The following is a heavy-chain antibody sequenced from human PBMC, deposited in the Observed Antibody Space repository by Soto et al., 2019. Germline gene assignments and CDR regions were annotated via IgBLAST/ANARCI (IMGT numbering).Heavy chain of an antibody. D-gene: IGHD2-2*01. CDR1: GFSLSTTGVG. CDR2: IYWNDDK. Sequence: QITLKESGPTLVKPTQTLTLTCTFSGFSLSTTGVGVGWIRQPPGKALEWLALIYWNDDKRYSPSLKSRLTITKDTSKNQVVLTMTNMDPVDTGTYYCAKDQLDRGGNWYDPWGQGTLVTVSS. V-gene: IGHV2-5*04. J-gene: IGHJ5*02. CDR3: AKDQLDRGGNWYDP.